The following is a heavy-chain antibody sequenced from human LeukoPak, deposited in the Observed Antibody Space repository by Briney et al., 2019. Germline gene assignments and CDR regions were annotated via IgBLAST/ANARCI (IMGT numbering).Heavy chain of an antibody. D-gene: IGHD6-6*01. CDR2: ISSSISTI. CDR1: GFTFSSYS. CDR3: AREGASIAAHPFDY. J-gene: IGHJ4*02. V-gene: IGHV3-48*04. Sequence: GGSLRLSCAASGFTFSSYSMNWVRQAPGKGLEWVSYISSSISTIYYADSVKGRFTISRDNAKNSLYLQMNSLRAEDTAVYYCAREGASIAAHPFDYWGQGTLVTVSS.